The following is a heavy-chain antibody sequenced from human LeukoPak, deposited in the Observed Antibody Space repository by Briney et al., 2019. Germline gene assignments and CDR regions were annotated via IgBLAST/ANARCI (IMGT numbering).Heavy chain of an antibody. CDR1: GFTFSRYG. J-gene: IGHJ4*02. D-gene: IGHD5-18*01. CDR3: ARGAMVTGFDY. Sequence: PGGSLRLSCAASGFTFSRYGMHWVRQAPGKGLEWVAVIWFDGSNEYYSASVKGRFTISRDNSMNTLYLQMNSLRAEDTAVYCCARGAMVTGFDYWGQGTLVAVSS. V-gene: IGHV3-33*01. CDR2: IWFDGSNE.